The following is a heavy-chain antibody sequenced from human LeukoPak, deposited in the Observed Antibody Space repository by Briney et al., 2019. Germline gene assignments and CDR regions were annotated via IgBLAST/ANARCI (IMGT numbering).Heavy chain of an antibody. D-gene: IGHD3-22*01. V-gene: IGHV3-66*01. CDR2: ISSGGST. J-gene: IGHJ4*02. CDR1: GFTVSSNY. CDR3: AREAYYYDSSGYYSGYFDS. Sequence: GGSLRLSCAASGFTVSSNYMSWVRQAPGKGLEWVSVISSGGSTYYADSVKGRFTISRDNSKNTLYLQMSSLRAEDTAVYYCAREAYYYDSSGYYSGYFDSWGQGTLVTVSS.